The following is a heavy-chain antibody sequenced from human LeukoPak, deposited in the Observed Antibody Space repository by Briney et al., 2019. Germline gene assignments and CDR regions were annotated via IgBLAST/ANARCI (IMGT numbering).Heavy chain of an antibody. CDR3: AGAEGRYSSGWSHDAFDI. CDR2: IYYSGST. D-gene: IGHD6-19*01. J-gene: IGHJ3*02. CDR1: GGSISSGDYY. V-gene: IGHV4-30-4*08. Sequence: MPSQTLSLTCTVSGGSISSGDYYWSWIRQPPGKGLEWIGYIYYSGSTYYNPSLKSRVTISVDTSKNQFSLKLSSVTAADTAVYYCAGAEGRYSSGWSHDAFDIWGQGTMVTVSS.